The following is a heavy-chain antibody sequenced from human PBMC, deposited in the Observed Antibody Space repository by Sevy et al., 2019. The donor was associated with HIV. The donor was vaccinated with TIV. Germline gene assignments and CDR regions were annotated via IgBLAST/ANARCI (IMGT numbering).Heavy chain of an antibody. CDR2: FDPEDGET. Sequence: ASVKVSCKVSGYTLSKLPMHWVRQAPGKGLEWMGGFDPEDGETIYAQKFQGRVIMTEDTSSDTAYMELSSLRSEDTAGYYCATLDFWSDYPFYGVDVWGQGTTVTVSS. CDR1: GYTLSKLP. J-gene: IGHJ6*02. CDR3: ATLDFWSDYPFYGVDV. D-gene: IGHD3-3*01. V-gene: IGHV1-24*01.